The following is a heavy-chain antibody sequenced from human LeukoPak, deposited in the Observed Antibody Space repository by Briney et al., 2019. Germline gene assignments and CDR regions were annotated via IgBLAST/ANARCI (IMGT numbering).Heavy chain of an antibody. CDR2: IYDSGSA. CDR3: ARGQSDAFDI. J-gene: IGHJ3*02. CDR1: GGSIGSGDYY. Sequence: SQTLSLTFTVSGGSIGSGDYYCSWIRQPPGKGLEWIGYIYDSGSAYYSPALKCRVTTSVDTSKNQLSLKLSSVTAADTAVYYCARGQSDAFDIWGQGTMVTVSS. V-gene: IGHV4-30-4*01.